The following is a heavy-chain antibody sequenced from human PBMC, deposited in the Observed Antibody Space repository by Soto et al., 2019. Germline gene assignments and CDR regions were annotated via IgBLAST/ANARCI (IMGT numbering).Heavy chain of an antibody. Sequence: GGSLRLSCAASGFTFSSYGMHWVRQAPGKGLEWVAVISYDGSNKYYADSVKGRFTISRDNSKNTLYLQMNSLRAEDTAVYYCAKTSKAVAAANDAFDIWGQGTMVTVSS. CDR1: GFTFSSYG. D-gene: IGHD6-19*01. CDR3: AKTSKAVAAANDAFDI. CDR2: ISYDGSNK. V-gene: IGHV3-30*18. J-gene: IGHJ3*02.